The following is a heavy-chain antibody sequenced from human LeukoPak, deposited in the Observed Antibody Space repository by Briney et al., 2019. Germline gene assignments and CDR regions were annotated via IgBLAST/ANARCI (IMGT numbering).Heavy chain of an antibody. Sequence: SGPAPVKPTQTLTLTCTFSGLSLSTYGMCVSWIRQPPGKALEWLARIDWDDDKYYSTSLKTRLTISKDTSKNQVVLTVTNVDPVDTATYYCAQMQRVTTGTTTAYYMEVWDKGTTVPVSS. CDR3: AQMQRVTTGTTTAYYMEV. D-gene: IGHD1-1*01. V-gene: IGHV2-70*11. J-gene: IGHJ6*03. CDR1: GLSLSTYGMC. CDR2: IDWDDDK.